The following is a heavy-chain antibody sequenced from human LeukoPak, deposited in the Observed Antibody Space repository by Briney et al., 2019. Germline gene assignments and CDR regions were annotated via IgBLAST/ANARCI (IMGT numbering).Heavy chain of an antibody. CDR3: GREWAVDF. CDR1: GFTFSSYA. J-gene: IGHJ4*02. CDR2: IKQDGSEK. Sequence: GSLRLSCAASGFTFSSYAMHRVRQAPGKGLECVAIIKQDGSEKYYVNSVKGRFTISRDNAKNSLYLQMNSLRVEDTAVYYCGREWAVDFWGQGTLVTVSS. V-gene: IGHV3-7*01.